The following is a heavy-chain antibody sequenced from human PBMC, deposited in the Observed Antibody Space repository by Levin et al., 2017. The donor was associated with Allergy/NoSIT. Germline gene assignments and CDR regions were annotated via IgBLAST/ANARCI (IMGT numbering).Heavy chain of an antibody. Sequence: GGSLRLSCAASGFTFSTYSLNWVRQAPGKGLEWLSYISSDRTTIYYADSVKGRFTISRDEAKNSLYLQMNSLRDEDTTVYYCARDPDENSDWPPNFDYWGQGTLVTVSS. J-gene: IGHJ4*02. CDR2: ISSDRTTI. V-gene: IGHV3-48*02. D-gene: IGHD6-19*01. CDR3: ARDPDENSDWPPNFDY. CDR1: GFTFSTYS.